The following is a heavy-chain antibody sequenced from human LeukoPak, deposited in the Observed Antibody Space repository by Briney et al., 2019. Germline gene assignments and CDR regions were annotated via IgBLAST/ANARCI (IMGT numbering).Heavy chain of an antibody. J-gene: IGHJ4*02. Sequence: GGSLTLSCAASGFTFSSYGMHCVRQAPGKGLGGVAVIWYDGSNKYYADSVKGLFTISRDNSKNTLYLKMNSLRAEDRAVYYCARRVAVAGEYYFDYWGQGTLVTVSP. CDR3: ARRVAVAGEYYFDY. D-gene: IGHD6-19*01. V-gene: IGHV3-33*01. CDR2: IWYDGSNK. CDR1: GFTFSSYG.